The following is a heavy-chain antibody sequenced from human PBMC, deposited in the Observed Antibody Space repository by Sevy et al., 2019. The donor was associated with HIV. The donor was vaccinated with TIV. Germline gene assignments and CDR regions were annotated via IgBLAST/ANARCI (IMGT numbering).Heavy chain of an antibody. CDR2: INPSGGST. CDR1: GYTFTNYY. D-gene: IGHD3-22*01. V-gene: IGHV1-46*01. CDR3: ARVYYYDSSGPGF. J-gene: IGHJ4*02. Sequence: ASVKVSCKASGYTFTNYYVHWVRQAPGEGLEWMGIINPSGGSTSYAQKFQGRVTMTRDTSTSTVYMELSSLRSEDTALYYCARVYYYDSSGPGFWGQGTLVTVSS.